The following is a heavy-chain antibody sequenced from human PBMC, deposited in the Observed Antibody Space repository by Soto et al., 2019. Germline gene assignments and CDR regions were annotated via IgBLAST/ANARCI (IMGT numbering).Heavy chain of an antibody. CDR2: IIPISGTA. CDR3: ARERSVGYCSTTTCPRPFYYFGMGG. D-gene: IGHD2-2*01. Sequence: QVQLVQSGAEVKKPGSSVKVSCKASGGTFSRYPISWVRQAPGQGLEWMGGIIPISGTADYAPKFQGRVTITADESTSTGYRELRSLTSEDTAVYYCARERSVGYCSTTTCPRPFYYFGMGGWGQGTTVTVSS. V-gene: IGHV1-69*01. J-gene: IGHJ6*02. CDR1: GGTFSRYP.